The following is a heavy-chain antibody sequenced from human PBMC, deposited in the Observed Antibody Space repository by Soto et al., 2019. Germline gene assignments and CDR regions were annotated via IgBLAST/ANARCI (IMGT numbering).Heavy chain of an antibody. Sequence: SGPTLVNPTATLTLTCTVSGFSLSNARMGVSWIRQPPGKALEWLAHIFSNDEKSYSTSLKSRLTISKDTSKSQVVLTMTNMDPVDTATYYCARTRERITIFGVVTEALDYWGQGTLVTVPQ. CDR3: ARTRERITIFGVVTEALDY. J-gene: IGHJ4*02. CDR1: GFSLSNARMG. D-gene: IGHD3-3*01. CDR2: IFSNDEK. V-gene: IGHV2-26*01.